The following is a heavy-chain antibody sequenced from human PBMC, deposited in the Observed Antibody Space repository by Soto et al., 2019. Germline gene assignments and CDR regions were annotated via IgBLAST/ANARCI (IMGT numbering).Heavy chain of an antibody. CDR1: GGSISSCVYY. J-gene: IGHJ6*02. CDR2: IYYSGST. Sequence: TLSLTWTVSGGSISSCVYYWSWIRQHPGKGLEWIGYIYYSGSTYYNPSLKSRVTISVDTSKNQFSLKLSSVTAADTAVYYCARPPFPSGYGMDVWGQGTTVTVSS. CDR3: ARPPFPSGYGMDV. V-gene: IGHV4-31*02.